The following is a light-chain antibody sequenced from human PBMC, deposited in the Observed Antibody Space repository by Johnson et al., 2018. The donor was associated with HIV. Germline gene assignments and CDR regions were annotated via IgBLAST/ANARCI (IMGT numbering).Light chain of an antibody. CDR3: GTLDSSLSAGYV. CDR1: SSNIGNNY. CDR2: ENN. J-gene: IGLJ1*01. V-gene: IGLV1-51*02. Sequence: QSVLTQSPSVSAAPGQKVTISCSGSSSNIGNNYVSWYQQLPGTAPKLLIYENNKRPSGIPDRFSGSKSGTSATLGITGLQTGDEADYYCGTLDSSLSAGYVCGTGPQVAGL.